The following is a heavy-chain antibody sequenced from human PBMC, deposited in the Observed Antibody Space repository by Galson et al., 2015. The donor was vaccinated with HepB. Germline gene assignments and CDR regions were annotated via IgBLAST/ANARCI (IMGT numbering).Heavy chain of an antibody. CDR1: GYTLTELS. CDR2: FDPEDGET. J-gene: IGHJ4*02. V-gene: IGHV1-24*01. CDR3: ARDTGYDILTGYWGSDY. Sequence: SVKVSCKVSGYTLTELSMHWVRQAPGKGLEWMGGFDPEDGETIYAQKFQGRVTMTEDTSTDTAYMELSSLRSEDTAVYYCARDTGYDILTGYWGSDYWGQGTLVTVSS. D-gene: IGHD3-9*01.